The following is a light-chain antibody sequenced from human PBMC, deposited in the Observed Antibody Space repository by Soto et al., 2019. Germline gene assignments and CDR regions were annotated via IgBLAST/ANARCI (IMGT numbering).Light chain of an antibody. CDR1: QSVSNNY. CDR3: QQGYSFPVT. CDR2: GAS. Sequence: DIVMTQSPDSLAVSLGERATLSCRASQSVSNNYLAWYQQKPGQAPRLLIYGASNRATGIPDRFSGSGSGTDFTLTIGSLQPEDFATYYCQQGYSFPVTFGGGTKVDIK. J-gene: IGKJ4*01. V-gene: IGKV3D-7*01.